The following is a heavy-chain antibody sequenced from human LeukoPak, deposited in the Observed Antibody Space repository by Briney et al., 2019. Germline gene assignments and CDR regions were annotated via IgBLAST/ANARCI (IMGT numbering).Heavy chain of an antibody. CDR2: IYYSGST. CDR1: GGSISSSSYY. Sequence: SETLSLTCTVSGGSISSSSYYWGWIRQPPGKGLEWIGGIYYSGSTYYNPSLKSRVTISVDTSKNQFSLKPSSVTAADTAVYYCAIQQLDGYYYYYMDVWGKGTTVTISS. D-gene: IGHD6-13*01. J-gene: IGHJ6*03. V-gene: IGHV4-39*01. CDR3: AIQQLDGYYYYYMDV.